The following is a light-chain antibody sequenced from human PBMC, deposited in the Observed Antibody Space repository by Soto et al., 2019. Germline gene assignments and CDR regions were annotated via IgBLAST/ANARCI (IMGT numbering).Light chain of an antibody. CDR2: DVS. CDR3: SSYTSSYVV. V-gene: IGLV2-14*01. J-gene: IGLJ2*01. Sequence: QSPLTQPASVSGSPGQSITISCTGTSIDVGGYNYVSWYQQHPGKAPKLMIYDVSNRPSGVSNRFSGSKSGNTASLTISGLQAEDEADYYCSSYTSSYVVFGGGTKVTVL. CDR1: SIDVGGYNY.